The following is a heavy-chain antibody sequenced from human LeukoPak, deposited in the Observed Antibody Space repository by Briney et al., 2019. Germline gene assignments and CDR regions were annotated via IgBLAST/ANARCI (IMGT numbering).Heavy chain of an antibody. CDR1: GFTFSSYG. CDR2: ISYDGSNK. CDR3: AKSSSGWYYDWFDP. Sequence: GSLRLSCAASGFTFSSYGMHWVRQAPGKGLEWVAVISYDGSNKYYADSVKGRFTISRDNSKNTLYLQMNSLRAEDTAVYYCAKSSSGWYYDWFDPWGQGTLVTVSS. V-gene: IGHV3-30*18. J-gene: IGHJ5*02. D-gene: IGHD6-19*01.